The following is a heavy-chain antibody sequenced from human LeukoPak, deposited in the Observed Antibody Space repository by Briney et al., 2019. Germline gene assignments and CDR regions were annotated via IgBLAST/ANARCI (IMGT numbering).Heavy chain of an antibody. CDR2: IYSGGST. Sequence: GGSLRLSCAAPGFTVCSNYMSWVRQAPGKGLEWVSVIYSGGSTYYADSVKGRFTISRENSKNTLYLQMNSLRAEDTAVYYCARDPKSGSYYFDYWGQGTLVTVSS. CDR3: ARDPKSGSYYFDY. V-gene: IGHV3-66*01. CDR1: GFTVCSNY. D-gene: IGHD1-26*01. J-gene: IGHJ4*02.